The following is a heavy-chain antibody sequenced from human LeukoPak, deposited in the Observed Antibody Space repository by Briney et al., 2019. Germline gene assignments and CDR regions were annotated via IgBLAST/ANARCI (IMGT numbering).Heavy chain of an antibody. CDR3: ARGSLGDGSLLIDY. CDR2: ISSSSSYI. J-gene: IGHJ4*02. Sequence: PGGSLRLSCAASGFTFSSYSMNWVRQAPGKGLEWVSSISSSSSYIYYADSVKGRFTISRDNAKNSLYLQMNSLRDEDTAVYYCARGSLGDGSLLIDYWGQGTLVTVSS. D-gene: IGHD3-10*01. CDR1: GFTFSSYS. V-gene: IGHV3-21*01.